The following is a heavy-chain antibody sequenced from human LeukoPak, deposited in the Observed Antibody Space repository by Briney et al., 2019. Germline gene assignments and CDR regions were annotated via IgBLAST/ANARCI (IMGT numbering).Heavy chain of an antibody. D-gene: IGHD2-8*01. V-gene: IGHV3-23*01. J-gene: IGHJ6*02. Sequence: GGSLRLSCAASGFTFSSYAMSWVRQAPGKGLEWVSAISGSGAGTHYADSVKGRFTISRDNPKNTLYLQMNGLRVEDTAIYYCAKAGHGAYGPHLYYYGMDVWGQGTTVTVSS. CDR3: AKAGHGAYGPHLYYYGMDV. CDR1: GFTFSSYA. CDR2: ISGSGAGT.